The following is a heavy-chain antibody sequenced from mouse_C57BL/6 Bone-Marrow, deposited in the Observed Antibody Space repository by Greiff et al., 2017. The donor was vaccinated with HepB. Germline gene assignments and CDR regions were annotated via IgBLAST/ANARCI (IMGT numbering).Heavy chain of an antibody. D-gene: IGHD1-1*01. CDR3: AIHEGPHYYGSSYWFAY. CDR1: GYTFTEYT. V-gene: IGHV1-62-2*01. Sequence: VQLQESGAELVKPGASVKLSCKASGYTFTEYTIHWVKQRSGQGLEWIGWFYPGSGSIKYNENFKDKATLTADKSSSTVDMELSRLTSEDSAVYFCAIHEGPHYYGSSYWFAYWGQGTLVTVSA. CDR2: FYPGSGSI. J-gene: IGHJ3*01.